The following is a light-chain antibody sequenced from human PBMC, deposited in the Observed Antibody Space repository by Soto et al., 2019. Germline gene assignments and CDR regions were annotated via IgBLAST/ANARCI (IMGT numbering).Light chain of an antibody. J-gene: IGKJ1*01. V-gene: IGKV3-20*01. Sequence: EIVLTQSPGTLSLSPGERATLSCRASQSVSSSYLAWYQQQPGQAPRLLIYGASSSATRIPDRFSGSGSGTAFTLSSIRLEAEDFEVYYCQQYGSSRWTFGQGTKVEIK. CDR1: QSVSSSY. CDR2: GAS. CDR3: QQYGSSRWT.